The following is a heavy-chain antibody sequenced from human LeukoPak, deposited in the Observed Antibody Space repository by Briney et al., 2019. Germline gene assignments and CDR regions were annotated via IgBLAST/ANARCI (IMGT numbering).Heavy chain of an antibody. V-gene: IGHV1-8*01. CDR2: MNPSSGNT. J-gene: IGHJ5*02. Sequence: ASVKVSCKASGYTFTSYDINWVRQATGQGLEWMGWMNPSSGNTGYAQKFQGRVTMTRNTSISTAYMELSSLRSEDTAVYYCARAPLWFGELKLWFDPWGQGTLVTVSS. CDR1: GYTFTSYD. CDR3: ARAPLWFGELKLWFDP. D-gene: IGHD3-10*01.